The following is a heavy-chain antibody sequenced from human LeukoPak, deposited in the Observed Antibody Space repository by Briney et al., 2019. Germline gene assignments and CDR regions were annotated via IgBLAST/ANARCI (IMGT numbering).Heavy chain of an antibody. D-gene: IGHD3-10*01. V-gene: IGHV3-33*01. CDR3: ARGEHDYYGSGSYYNEIIFDY. CDR1: GFTFSSYG. Sequence: PGGSLRLSCAASGFTFSSYGMHWVRQAPGKGLEWVAVIWYDGSNKYYADSVKGRFTISRDNSKNTLYLQMNSLRAEDTAVYYCARGEHDYYGSGSYYNEIIFDYWGQGTLVTVSS. J-gene: IGHJ4*02. CDR2: IWYDGSNK.